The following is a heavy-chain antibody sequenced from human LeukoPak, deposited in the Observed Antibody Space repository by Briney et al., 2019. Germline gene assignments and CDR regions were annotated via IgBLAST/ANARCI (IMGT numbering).Heavy chain of an antibody. V-gene: IGHV3-23*01. CDR1: GFTFSNYA. J-gene: IGHJ4*02. CDR2: IGGSGANT. Sequence: GGSLRLSCAASGFTFSNYAMSWVRQAPGKGLEWVSSIGGSGANTYYADSVKGRFTISRDNSKNTLYLQMNSLRAEDTAVYYCAKDRREYCSSTSCYLLDQWGQGTLVTVSS. D-gene: IGHD2-2*01. CDR3: AKDRREYCSSTSCYLLDQ.